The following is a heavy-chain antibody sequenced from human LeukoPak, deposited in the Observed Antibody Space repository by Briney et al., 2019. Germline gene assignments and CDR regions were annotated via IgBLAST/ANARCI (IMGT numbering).Heavy chain of an antibody. CDR1: GGTFSSYA. D-gene: IGHD2-21*02. CDR2: IIPIFGTA. CDR3: AREPGTATPYYYFDY. Sequence: ASVKVSCKASGGTFSSYAISWVRQAPGQGLEWMGGIIPIFGTANYAQKFQGRVTITADESTSTAYMELSSLRSEDTAVYYCAREPGTATPYYYFDYWGQGTLVTVSS. V-gene: IGHV1-69*13. J-gene: IGHJ4*02.